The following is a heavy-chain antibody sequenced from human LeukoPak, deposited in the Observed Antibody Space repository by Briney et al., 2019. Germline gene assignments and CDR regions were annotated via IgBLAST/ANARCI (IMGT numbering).Heavy chain of an antibody. J-gene: IGHJ6*03. V-gene: IGHV7-4-1*02. D-gene: IGHD2-2*01. CDR3: ARRSRDYYYYYMDV. CDR2: INTNTGNP. Sequence: ASVKVSCTASGYTFTSYAMNWVRQAPGQGLGWMGWINTNTGNPTYAQGFTGRFVFSLDTSVSTAYLQISSLKAEDTAVYYCARRSRDYYYYYMDVWGKGTTVTVSS. CDR1: GYTFTSYA.